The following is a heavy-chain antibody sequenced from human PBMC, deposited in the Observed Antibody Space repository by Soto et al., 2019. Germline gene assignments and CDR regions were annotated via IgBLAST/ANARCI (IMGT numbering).Heavy chain of an antibody. J-gene: IGHJ4*02. Sequence: SETLSLTCAVYGGSFSGYYWSWIRQPPGKGLEWIGEINHSGSTNYNPSLKSRVTISVDTSKNQFSLKLSSVTAADTAVYYCGRVEDPIKVSFDYWGQGTLVTVS. CDR3: GRVEDPIKVSFDY. CDR1: GGSFSGYY. V-gene: IGHV4-34*01. D-gene: IGHD5-12*01. CDR2: INHSGST.